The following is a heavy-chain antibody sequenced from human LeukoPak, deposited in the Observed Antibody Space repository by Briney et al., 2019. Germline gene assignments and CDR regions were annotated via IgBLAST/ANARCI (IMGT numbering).Heavy chain of an antibody. CDR2: INSDGSST. CDR3: AKELTRPNRAVSDLDY. V-gene: IGHV3-74*01. D-gene: IGHD6-19*01. Sequence: PGGSLRLSCAASGFTFTIDWGLWVRQAPGKGLVWVSSINSDGSSTSYADSVKGRFTISRDNAKNTLYLQMNSLRTEDTAVYYCAKELTRPNRAVSDLDYWGQGTLVTVSS. CDR1: GFTFTIDW. J-gene: IGHJ4*02.